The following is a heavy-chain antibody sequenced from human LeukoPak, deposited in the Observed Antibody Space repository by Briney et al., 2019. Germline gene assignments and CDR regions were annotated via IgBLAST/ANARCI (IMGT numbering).Heavy chain of an antibody. CDR2: IYPGDSDT. J-gene: IGHJ3*02. CDR3: ASVYCGGDCYSPDAFDI. CDR1: GYNFPNYW. D-gene: IGHD2-21*02. V-gene: IGHV5-51*01. Sequence: GESLQISCQGSGYNFPNYWIGWVRQMPGKGLEWMGIIYPGDSDTRYSPSLQGQVTISADKSISTAYLQWSSLKAADTAMYYCASVYCGGDCYSPDAFDIWGQGTMVTVSS.